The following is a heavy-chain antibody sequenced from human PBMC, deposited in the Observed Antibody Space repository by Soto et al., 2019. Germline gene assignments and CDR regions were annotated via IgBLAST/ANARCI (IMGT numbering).Heavy chain of an antibody. CDR3: ARDYHHAFDF. V-gene: IGHV3-48*01. Sequence: AGSLRLSCAVSGFTFSSYSMNWVRQAPGKGLEWVSYISSSSSTIYYADSVKGRFTISRDNAKNSLYLQMNSLRAEATAIHYCARDYHHAFDFWGQGTLVTVSS. CDR1: GFTFSSYS. J-gene: IGHJ4*02. CDR2: ISSSSSTI. D-gene: IGHD2-2*01.